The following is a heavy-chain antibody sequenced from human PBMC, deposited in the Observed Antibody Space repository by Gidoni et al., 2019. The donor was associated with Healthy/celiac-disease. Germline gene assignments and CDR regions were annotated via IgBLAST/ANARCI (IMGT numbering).Heavy chain of an antibody. V-gene: IGHV2-5*01. J-gene: IGHJ4*02. Sequence: QITLKESGPTLVKPTQTLPLTCTFSGFSLSTSGVGVGWIRQPPGKALEWLALIYWNDDKRYSPSLKSRLTITKDTSKNQVVLTMTNMDPVDTATYYCAHSGYDYVWGSYRVLFDYWGQGTLVTVSS. CDR2: IYWNDDK. D-gene: IGHD3-16*02. CDR1: GFSLSTSGVG. CDR3: AHSGYDYVWGSYRVLFDY.